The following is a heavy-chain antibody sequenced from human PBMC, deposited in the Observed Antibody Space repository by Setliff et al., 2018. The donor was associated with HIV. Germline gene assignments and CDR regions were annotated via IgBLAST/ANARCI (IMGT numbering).Heavy chain of an antibody. Sequence: SVKVSCKASGYTFTSYIMNWVRQAPGQGLEWMGWISAYNGNTKYAQKFQGRVTMTTDTSTSTAYMELRSLRSEDTAVYYCVTGEGLRFWGQGTLVTVSS. CDR1: GYTFTSYI. J-gene: IGHJ4*02. V-gene: IGHV1-18*01. CDR3: VTGEGLRF. CDR2: ISAYNGNT. D-gene: IGHD2-15*01.